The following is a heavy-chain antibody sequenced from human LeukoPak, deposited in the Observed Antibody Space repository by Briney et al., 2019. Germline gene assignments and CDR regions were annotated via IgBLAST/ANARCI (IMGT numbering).Heavy chain of an antibody. V-gene: IGHV3-30*01. CDR2: VSYDGSKK. CDR3: ASNRGSDY. D-gene: IGHD1-14*01. J-gene: IGHJ4*02. Sequence: GRSLRLSCAASGFTFSNYVMYWVREAPGKGLERVAAVSYDGSKKYYADSVKGRFSISRDNSKNTLFLQMDSMRAEDTAVYYCASNRGSDYWGQGTLVTVSS. CDR1: GFTFSNYV.